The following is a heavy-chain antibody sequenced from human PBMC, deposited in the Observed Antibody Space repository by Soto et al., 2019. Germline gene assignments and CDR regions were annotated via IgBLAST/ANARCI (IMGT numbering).Heavy chain of an antibody. J-gene: IGHJ4*02. Sequence: SETLSLTCTVSGGSISTPNYYWGWIRQPPGKGLEWIGSIYYSGSTYYNPSLKSRVTISVDTSRTQFSLRLTSVTAADTAVYYCARRYTGSYYDYWGQGNLVTVAS. CDR2: IYYSGST. D-gene: IGHD1-26*01. V-gene: IGHV4-39*01. CDR1: GGSISTPNYY. CDR3: ARRYTGSYYDY.